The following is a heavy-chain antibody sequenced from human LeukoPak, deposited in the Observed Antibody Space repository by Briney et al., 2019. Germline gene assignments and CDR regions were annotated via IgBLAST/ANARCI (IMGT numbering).Heavy chain of an antibody. CDR1: GFIFNEYS. CDR3: AKAWEGHYYYYYGMDV. V-gene: IGHV3-48*01. Sequence: PGGSLRLSCVGSGFIFNEYSLNWVRQAPGKGPEWVSYISSRSSTIYYADSVKGRFTISRDNSQNTLYLQMNSLRAEDTAVYFCAKAWEGHYYYYYGMDVWGQGTTVTVSS. J-gene: IGHJ6*02. D-gene: IGHD1-26*01. CDR2: ISSRSSTI.